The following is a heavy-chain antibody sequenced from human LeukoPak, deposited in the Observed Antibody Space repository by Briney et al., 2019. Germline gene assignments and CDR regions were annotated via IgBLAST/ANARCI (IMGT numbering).Heavy chain of an antibody. CDR3: ARLGTLEIFGEPYIDY. Sequence: SETLSLTCTVSGGSISSYYWSWIRQPPGKGLEWIGYIYTSGSTNYNPSLKSRVTISVDTSKNQFSLKLSSVTAADTAVYYYARLGTLEIFGEPYIDYWGQGTLVTVSS. J-gene: IGHJ4*02. CDR1: GGSISSYY. CDR2: IYTSGST. D-gene: IGHD3-3*01. V-gene: IGHV4-4*09.